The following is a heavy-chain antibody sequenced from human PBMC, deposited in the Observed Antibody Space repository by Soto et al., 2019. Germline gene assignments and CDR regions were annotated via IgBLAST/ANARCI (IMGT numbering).Heavy chain of an antibody. V-gene: IGHV1-69*13. J-gene: IGHJ4*02. CDR2: IIPIFGTA. CDR1: GGTFSSYA. D-gene: IGHD3-16*02. Sequence: SVKVSCKASGGTFSSYAISWVRQAPGQGLEWMGGIIPIFGTANYAQKFQGRVTITADESTSTAYMELSSLRSEDTAVYYCAPSTFGGVIRPSAWGQGTLVTVSS. CDR3: APSTFGGVIRPSA.